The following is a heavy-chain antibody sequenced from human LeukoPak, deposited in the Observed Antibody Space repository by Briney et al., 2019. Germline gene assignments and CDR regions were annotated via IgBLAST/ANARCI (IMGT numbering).Heavy chain of an antibody. CDR3: ARDNRYMVREIYYYNGMDV. J-gene: IGHJ6*02. CDR1: GGSISSGGYS. CDR2: FSYTGST. Sequence: SQTLSLTCAVSGGSISSGGYSWSWIRQPPGKGLEWIGYFSYTGSTNYNPSLKSRVTISVDTSRNQFSLNLRSVTAADTAVYFCARDNRYMVREIYYYNGMDVWGHGTAVTVSS. D-gene: IGHD3-10*01. V-gene: IGHV4-61*08.